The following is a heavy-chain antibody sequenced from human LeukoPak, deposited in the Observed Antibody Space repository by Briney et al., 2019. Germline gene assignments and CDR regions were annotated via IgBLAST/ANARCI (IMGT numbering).Heavy chain of an antibody. CDR1: GFTFGKYW. V-gene: IGHV3-11*01. J-gene: IGHJ3*02. Sequence: GGYLRLSCVASGFTFGKYWMSWVRQAPGKGLEWVSHISRSGSTRYYADSLKGRFTISRDNAKNSLYLQMNSLRAEDTAVYYCARTAYYYDSSGYDDAFDIWGQGTMVTVSS. D-gene: IGHD3-22*01. CDR2: ISRSGSTR. CDR3: ARTAYYYDSSGYDDAFDI.